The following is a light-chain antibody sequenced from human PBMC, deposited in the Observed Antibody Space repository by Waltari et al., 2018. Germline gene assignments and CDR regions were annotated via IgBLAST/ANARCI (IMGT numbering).Light chain of an antibody. V-gene: IGLV3-9*01. Sequence: SYALAQPLSVSVALGPTARITCGGNTTGSKNPHWYQQKPGQAPVLVIYRDSNRPSGIPERFSGSNSGNTATLTISRAQAGDEADYYCQVWDSSTYVFGTGTKVTVL. CDR2: RDS. J-gene: IGLJ1*01. CDR3: QVWDSSTYV. CDR1: TTGSKN.